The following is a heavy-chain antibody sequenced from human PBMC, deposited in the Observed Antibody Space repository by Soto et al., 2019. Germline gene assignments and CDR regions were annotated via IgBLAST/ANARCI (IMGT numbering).Heavy chain of an antibody. D-gene: IGHD3-22*01. Sequence: GGSLRLSCAASGFTFSSYGMHWVRQAPGKGLEWVAVISYDGSNKYYADSVKGRLTISRDNSKNTLYLQMNSLRAEDTAVYYCAKTSGYPNRGAFDIRGQGTMVTVAS. J-gene: IGHJ3*02. CDR1: GFTFSSYG. CDR3: AKTSGYPNRGAFDI. CDR2: ISYDGSNK. V-gene: IGHV3-30*18.